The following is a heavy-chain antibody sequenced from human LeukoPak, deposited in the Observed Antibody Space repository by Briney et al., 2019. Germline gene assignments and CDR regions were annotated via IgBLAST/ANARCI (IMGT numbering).Heavy chain of an antibody. Sequence: ASVKVSCKASGYTFTGYYMHWVRQAPGQGLEWMGWINPNSGGTNYAQKFQGRVTMTRDTSISTAYMELSRLRSDDTAVYYCARVPRRTNILQNYYYYMDVWGKGTTVTVSS. V-gene: IGHV1-2*02. D-gene: IGHD4-11*01. J-gene: IGHJ6*03. CDR3: ARVPRRTNILQNYYYYMDV. CDR1: GYTFTGYY. CDR2: INPNSGGT.